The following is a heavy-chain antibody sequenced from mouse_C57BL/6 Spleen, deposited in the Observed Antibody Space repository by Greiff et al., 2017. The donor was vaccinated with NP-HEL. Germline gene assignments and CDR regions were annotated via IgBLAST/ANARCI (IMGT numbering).Heavy chain of an antibody. CDR2: IRYDGSN. CDR3: ARKEMAIDGYYSSGY. D-gene: IGHD2-3*01. V-gene: IGHV3-6*01. Sequence: EVKLQESGPGLVKPSPSLSLSCSVTGYSFTSGYYWNLIRQFPGNKLEWMGFIRYDGSNNYNPSLKNRISITRDTSTNQFFLKLNSVTTEDTATYYCARKEMAIDGYYSSGYWGQGTTLPVSS. CDR1: GYSFTSGYY. J-gene: IGHJ2*01.